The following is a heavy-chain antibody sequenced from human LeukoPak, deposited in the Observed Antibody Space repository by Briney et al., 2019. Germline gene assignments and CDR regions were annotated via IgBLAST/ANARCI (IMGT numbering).Heavy chain of an antibody. V-gene: IGHV1-46*01. CDR3: ARGYGSGSYYLYYYYYMDV. CDR1: GYTFTSYY. CDR2: INPSGGST. Sequence: ASVKVSCKASGYTFTSYYMHWVRQAPGQGLEWMGIINPSGGSTSYAQKFQGRVTMTRDTSTSTVYMELSSLRSEDTAVYYCARGYGSGSYYLYYYYYMDVWGKGTTVTVSS. J-gene: IGHJ6*03. D-gene: IGHD3-10*01.